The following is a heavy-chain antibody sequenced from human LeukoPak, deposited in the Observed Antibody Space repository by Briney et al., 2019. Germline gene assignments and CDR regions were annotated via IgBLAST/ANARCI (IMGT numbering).Heavy chain of an antibody. D-gene: IGHD6-19*01. Sequence: ASVKVSCKASGYTFTSYAMNWVRQAPGQGLEWMGWISAYNGNTNYAQKLQGRVTMTTDTSTSTAYMELRSLRSDDTAVYYCARDLSVNYYYYYMDVWGKGTTVTVSS. V-gene: IGHV1-18*01. CDR3: ARDLSVNYYYYYMDV. CDR2: ISAYNGNT. CDR1: GYTFTSYA. J-gene: IGHJ6*03.